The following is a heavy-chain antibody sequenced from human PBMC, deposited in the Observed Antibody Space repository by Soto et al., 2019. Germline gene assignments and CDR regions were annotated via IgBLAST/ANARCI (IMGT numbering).Heavy chain of an antibody. Sequence: GGSLRLSCAASGFTFSNAWMSWVRQAPGKGLEWVGRIKSKTDGGTTDYAAPVKGRFTISRDDSKNTLYLQMNSLKTEDTAVYYCTTGVRRGVAGVYNWFDPWGQGTLVTVSS. CDR2: IKSKTDGGTT. CDR3: TTGVRRGVAGVYNWFDP. J-gene: IGHJ5*02. CDR1: GFTFSNAW. V-gene: IGHV3-15*01. D-gene: IGHD6-13*01.